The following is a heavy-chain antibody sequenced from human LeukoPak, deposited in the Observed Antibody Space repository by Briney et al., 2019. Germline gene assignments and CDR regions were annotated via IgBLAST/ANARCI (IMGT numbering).Heavy chain of an antibody. J-gene: IGHJ4*02. D-gene: IGHD1-1*01. V-gene: IGHV3-21*01. CDR2: ISSSSSYI. Sequence: GGSLRLSCAASGFSFDDYAMHWVRQAPGKGLEWVSSISSSSSYIYYADSVKGRFTISRDNAKNSLYLQMNSLRAEDTAVYYCARGGTLVDYWGQGTLVTVSS. CDR3: ARGGTLVDY. CDR1: GFSFDDYA.